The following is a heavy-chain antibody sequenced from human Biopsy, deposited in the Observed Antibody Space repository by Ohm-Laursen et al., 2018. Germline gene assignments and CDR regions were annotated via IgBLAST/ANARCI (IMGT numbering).Heavy chain of an antibody. D-gene: IGHD3-10*01. CDR1: GDSISRSY. CDR3: AHGSGSYYKWDF. J-gene: IGHJ4*02. CDR2: IFDRGTT. Sequence: TLSLTCTLSGDSISRSYWSWIRQSPGKGLEWVGHIFDRGTTNYNPSLKSRVTMSVDTSKKQFSLRMTSVTAADTAVYYCAHGSGSYYKWDFWGRGTLVTVSS. V-gene: IGHV4-59*08.